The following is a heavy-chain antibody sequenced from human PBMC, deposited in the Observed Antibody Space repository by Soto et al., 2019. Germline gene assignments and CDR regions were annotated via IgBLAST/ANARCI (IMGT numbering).Heavy chain of an antibody. Sequence: QVQLVQSGAEVKKPGASVKVSCKTSGYTFTGYYMHWVRQAPGQGLEWMGWINPKSGGTNYAQKFQGWVNRTRDTSISTAYMELSRLRSDDTAVYYCARSIAAAGYGMDVWGQGTTVTVSS. D-gene: IGHD6-13*01. V-gene: IGHV1-2*04. J-gene: IGHJ6*02. CDR1: GYTFTGYY. CDR3: ARSIAAAGYGMDV. CDR2: INPKSGGT.